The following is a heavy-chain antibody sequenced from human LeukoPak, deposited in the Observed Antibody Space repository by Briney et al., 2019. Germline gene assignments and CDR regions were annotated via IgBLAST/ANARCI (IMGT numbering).Heavy chain of an antibody. CDR2: ISYDGSNK. CDR3: AKDMALVVVTDNGMDV. Sequence: GGSLRLSCAASGFTFNTYGMHWVRQAPGKGLEWVAVISYDGSNKYYADSVKGRFTISRDNSKNTLYLQMNSLRAEDTAVYYCAKDMALVVVTDNGMDVWGQGTTVTVSS. J-gene: IGHJ6*02. D-gene: IGHD2-21*02. V-gene: IGHV3-30*18. CDR1: GFTFNTYG.